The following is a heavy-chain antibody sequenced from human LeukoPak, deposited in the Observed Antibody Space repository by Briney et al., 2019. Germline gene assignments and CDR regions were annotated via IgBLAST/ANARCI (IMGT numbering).Heavy chain of an antibody. Sequence: GGSLRLSCAASGFTVTSNYMNWVRQAPGKGLEWVSIIYSGGTTYYADSVKGRFTISRDISKNTLYLQMNSLRAEDTAVYYCAKKGYYDGSGYYMYYFDHWGQGTLVTVSS. J-gene: IGHJ4*02. CDR1: GFTVTSNY. D-gene: IGHD3-22*01. V-gene: IGHV3-53*01. CDR3: AKKGYYDGSGYYMYYFDH. CDR2: IYSGGTT.